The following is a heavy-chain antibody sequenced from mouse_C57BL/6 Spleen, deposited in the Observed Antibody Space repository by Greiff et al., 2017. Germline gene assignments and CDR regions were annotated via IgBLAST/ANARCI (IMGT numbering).Heavy chain of an antibody. CDR3: AKDGNSFAY. Sequence: VQLQQSGPGLVQPSQSLSITCTVSGFSLTSYGVHWVRQSPGKGLEWLGVIWRGGSTDYNAAFMSRLSLTKDNSKSQVFFKMNSLQADDTAIYYCAKDGNSFAYWGQGTLVTVSA. CDR2: IWRGGST. CDR1: GFSLTSYG. V-gene: IGHV2-5*01. J-gene: IGHJ3*01. D-gene: IGHD2-1*01.